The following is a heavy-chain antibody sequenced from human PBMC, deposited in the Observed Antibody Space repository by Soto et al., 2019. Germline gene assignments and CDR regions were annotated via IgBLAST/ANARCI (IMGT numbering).Heavy chain of an antibody. CDR3: ARDCSSTSCYMPDDY. D-gene: IGHD2-2*02. CDR1: GYTFTSYG. J-gene: IGHJ4*02. CDR2: ISAYNGNT. Sequence: ASVKVSCKASGYTFTSYGISWVRQAPGQGLEWMGWISAYNGNTNYAQKLQGRVTMTTDTSTSTAYMELRSLRSDDTAVYYCARDCSSTSCYMPDDYWGQGTLVTVSS. V-gene: IGHV1-18*01.